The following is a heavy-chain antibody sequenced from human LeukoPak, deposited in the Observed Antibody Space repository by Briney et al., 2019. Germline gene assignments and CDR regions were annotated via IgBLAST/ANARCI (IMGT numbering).Heavy chain of an antibody. D-gene: IGHD2-2*01. Sequence: PSETLSLTCAVYGGSFSGYYWGWIRQPPGKGLEWIGSIYYSGSTYYNPSLKSRVTISVDTSKNQFSLKLSSVTAADTAVYYCARTLSVGYCSSTSCYEYAFDIWGQGTMVTVSS. V-gene: IGHV4-39*01. CDR2: IYYSGST. CDR1: GGSFSGYY. J-gene: IGHJ3*02. CDR3: ARTLSVGYCSSTSCYEYAFDI.